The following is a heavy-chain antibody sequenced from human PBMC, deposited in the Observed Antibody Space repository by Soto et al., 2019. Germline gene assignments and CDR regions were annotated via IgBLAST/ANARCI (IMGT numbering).Heavy chain of an antibody. J-gene: IGHJ4*02. Sequence: GGSLRLSCAASGFTFSSYAMSWVRQAPGKGLEWVSAISGSGGSTYYADSVKGRFTISRDNSKNTLYLQMNSLRAEDTAVYYCANPGGYSSGWYDYWGQGTLVTVSS. D-gene: IGHD6-19*01. CDR2: ISGSGGST. CDR1: GFTFSSYA. V-gene: IGHV3-23*01. CDR3: ANPGGYSSGWYDY.